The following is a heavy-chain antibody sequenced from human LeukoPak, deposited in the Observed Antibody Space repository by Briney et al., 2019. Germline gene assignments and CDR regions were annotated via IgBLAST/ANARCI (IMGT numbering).Heavy chain of an antibody. V-gene: IGHV4-30-4*01. D-gene: IGHD3-10*01. Sequence: PSETLSLTCTASGGSISSDDYYWSWIRQPPGKGLEWIGYISYSGNTYYNPSLKSRVTISVDTSKNQFSLKLSSVTVADTAVYYCARDRKYGSESLRRLDYWGQGTLVTVSS. CDR3: ARDRKYGSESLRRLDY. J-gene: IGHJ4*02. CDR2: ISYSGNT. CDR1: GGSISSDDYY.